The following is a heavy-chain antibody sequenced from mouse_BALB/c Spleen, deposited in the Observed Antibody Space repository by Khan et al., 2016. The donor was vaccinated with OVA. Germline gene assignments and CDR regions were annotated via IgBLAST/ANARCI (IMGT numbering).Heavy chain of an antibody. CDR1: GYTFTSYT. V-gene: IGHV1-4*01. Sequence: QVQLKQSGAELARPGASVKMSCKTSGYTFTSYTMHWIRQRPGQALEWIGHINPSNNYTNYNQNFKDKATLIVEKSSNTAYMQVSSLTSEDSAVYYSVRDGSYHRSDGWFAYWGQGTLVTVSA. CDR3: VRDGSYHRSDGWFAY. D-gene: IGHD2-14*01. J-gene: IGHJ3*01. CDR2: INPSNNYT.